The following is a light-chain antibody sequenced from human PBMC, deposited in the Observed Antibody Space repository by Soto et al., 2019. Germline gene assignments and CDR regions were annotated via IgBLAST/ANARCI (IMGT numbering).Light chain of an antibody. CDR3: SSYTDSDTFYV. CDR1: SSDVGGHDY. Sequence: QSVLTQPASVSGSPGQSITISCTGTSSDVGGHDYISWYQQYPGKAPRLTIFEVTNRPSGGSTRVSGSKSGNTASLTISGLQAEDEADYYCSSYTDSDTFYVFGSGTKLTVL. V-gene: IGLV2-14*01. J-gene: IGLJ1*01. CDR2: EVT.